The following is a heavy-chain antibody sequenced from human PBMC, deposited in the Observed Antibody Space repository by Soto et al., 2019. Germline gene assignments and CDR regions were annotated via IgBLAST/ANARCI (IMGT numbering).Heavy chain of an antibody. J-gene: IGHJ4*02. CDR1: GYTFSTYG. Sequence: ASVKVSCTASGYTFSTYGISWVRQAPGQGLEWMAWISTSNGDTHYAQKVQDRVSMTTDRFTSTAYMELRSLRSDDTAIYYCASDASARGPGFDDWGQGTLVTFAS. V-gene: IGHV1-18*04. CDR2: ISTSNGDT. CDR3: ASDASARGPGFDD. D-gene: IGHD3-10*01.